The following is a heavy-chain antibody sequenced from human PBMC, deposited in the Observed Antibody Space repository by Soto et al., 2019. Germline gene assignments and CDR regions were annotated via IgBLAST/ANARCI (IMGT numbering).Heavy chain of an antibody. Sequence: QVQLQESGPGLVKPSQTLSLNCTFSGGSISSGGYYWYWIRQHPWKGMEWIGYIYYSGSTYYTPSLKRRVIISVDTSKNQFSQKQSSVTAAATAVYYCAASCVACGGFNYYGMDVWGQGTTVTVSS. D-gene: IGHD2-21*01. CDR3: AASCVACGGFNYYGMDV. V-gene: IGHV4-31*03. CDR1: GGSISSGGYY. CDR2: IYYSGST. J-gene: IGHJ6*02.